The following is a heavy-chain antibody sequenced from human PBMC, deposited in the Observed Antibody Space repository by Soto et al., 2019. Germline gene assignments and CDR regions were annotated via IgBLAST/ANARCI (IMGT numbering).Heavy chain of an antibody. CDR3: AKDDSSGWAYYFDF. Sequence: RVSCGASEFTSSGYAMSRVRKAPGKGLEWVSAISGSGGSTYYADSVKGRFTISRDNSKNTLYLQMNSLRAEDTAVYFCAKDDSSGWAYYFDFSGQRILVTVSS. CDR2: ISGSGGST. J-gene: IGHJ4*02. V-gene: IGHV3-23*01. CDR1: EFTSSGYA. D-gene: IGHD6-19*01.